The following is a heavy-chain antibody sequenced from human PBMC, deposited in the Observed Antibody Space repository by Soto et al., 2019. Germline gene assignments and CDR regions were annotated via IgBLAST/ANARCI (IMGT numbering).Heavy chain of an antibody. Sequence: GASVKVSCKASGYTFTSYGTSWVRQAPGQGLEWMGWISAYNGNTNYAQKLQGRVTMTTDTSTSTAYMELRSLRSDDTAVYYCARVSDYYDSSGDDYWGQGTLVTVSS. J-gene: IGHJ4*02. CDR1: GYTFTSYG. CDR2: ISAYNGNT. D-gene: IGHD3-22*01. V-gene: IGHV1-18*01. CDR3: ARVSDYYDSSGDDY.